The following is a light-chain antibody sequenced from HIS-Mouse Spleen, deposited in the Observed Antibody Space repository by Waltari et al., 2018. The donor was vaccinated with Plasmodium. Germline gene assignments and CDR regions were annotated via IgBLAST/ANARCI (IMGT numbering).Light chain of an antibody. V-gene: IGLV3-1*01. Sequence: SYELTQPPSVSVSPGQTASITCLGDNLGAKYACWYQQKPGQSPVLVIYQDTKRPSGIPERFSGSNSGNTATLTISGTQAMDEADYYCQAWDSSTVVFGGGTKLTVL. CDR1: NLGAKY. CDR2: QDT. CDR3: QAWDSSTVV. J-gene: IGLJ2*01.